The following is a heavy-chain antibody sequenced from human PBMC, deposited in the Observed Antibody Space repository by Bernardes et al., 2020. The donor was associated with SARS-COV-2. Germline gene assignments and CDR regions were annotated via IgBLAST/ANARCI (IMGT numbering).Heavy chain of an antibody. CDR1: GFTFRSYD. CDR3: ARDGGHSSSWYGTGWYFDL. V-gene: IGHV3-13*01. CDR2: IGTAGDT. J-gene: IGHJ2*01. D-gene: IGHD6-13*01. Sequence: GRSLRLSCAASGFTFRSYDMHWVRQATGKGLEWVSAIGTAGDTYYPGSVKGRFTISRENAKNSLYLQMNSLRAGDTAVYYCARDGGHSSSWYGTGWYFDLWGRGTLVTVSS.